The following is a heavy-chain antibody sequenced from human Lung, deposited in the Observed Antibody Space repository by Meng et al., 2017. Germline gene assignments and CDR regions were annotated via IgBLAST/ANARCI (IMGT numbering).Heavy chain of an antibody. D-gene: IGHD6-13*01. V-gene: IGHV1-2*06. CDR2: IDPNNDHT. CDR3: ARDEDISAAGKLFGDY. Sequence: QVPRAQSAPEVKKPGASVKLSCKPSGYTCAAYWIHWLRQAPGQGLEWMGRIDPNNDHTQYAQNFQGRVTMTSDTSISTVYMELNGLRSDDTAVYYCARDEDISAAGKLFGDYWGQGTLVTVSS. CDR1: GYTCAAYW. J-gene: IGHJ4*02.